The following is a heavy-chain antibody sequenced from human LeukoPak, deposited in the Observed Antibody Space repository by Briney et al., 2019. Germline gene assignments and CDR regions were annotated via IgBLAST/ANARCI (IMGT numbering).Heavy chain of an antibody. J-gene: IGHJ5*02. D-gene: IGHD3-22*01. CDR3: AGDSGDYYDSSGYNWFDP. Sequence: ASVKVSCKASGYTFTGYDMHWVRQAPGQGLEWMGRMNPNSGGTNYAQKFQGRATMTRETSFRTAYMELSRLRSDDTAVYYCAGDSGDYYDSSGYNWFDPWGQGTLVTVSS. CDR2: MNPNSGGT. V-gene: IGHV1-2*06. CDR1: GYTFTGYD.